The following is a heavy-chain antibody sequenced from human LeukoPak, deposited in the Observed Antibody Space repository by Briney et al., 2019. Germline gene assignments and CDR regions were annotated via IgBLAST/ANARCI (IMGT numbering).Heavy chain of an antibody. CDR1: GFTFTNYA. CDR2: IHGGGDVT. D-gene: IGHD3-16*02. J-gene: IGHJ2*01. V-gene: IGHV3-23*01. CDR3: AKALSSSFYYFDL. Sequence: GGSLRLSCAASGFTFTNYAVNWVRQAPEKGLEWVSTIHGGGDVTYYADSVKGRFTISRDNSRNTLYLQMNYLRAEDTAIYYCAKALSSSFYYFDLGGRGTLVTVSS.